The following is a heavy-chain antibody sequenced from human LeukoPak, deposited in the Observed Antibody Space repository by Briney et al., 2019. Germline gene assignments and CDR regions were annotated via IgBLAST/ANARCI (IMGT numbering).Heavy chain of an antibody. Sequence: SKTLSLTCTVSGGSLSSYYWSWIRQPPGKGLEWIGYIYYSGSTNYNPSLKSRVTISVDTSKNQFSLKLSSVTAADTAVYYCAGGRYVADYWGQGTLVTVSS. CDR3: AGGRYVADY. CDR1: GGSLSSYY. J-gene: IGHJ4*02. CDR2: IYYSGST. D-gene: IGHD1-1*01. V-gene: IGHV4-59*01.